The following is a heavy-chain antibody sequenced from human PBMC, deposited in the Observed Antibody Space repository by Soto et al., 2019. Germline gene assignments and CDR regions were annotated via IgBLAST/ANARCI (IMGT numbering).Heavy chain of an antibody. J-gene: IGHJ3*02. CDR1: GFTFSSYA. Sequence: EVQLLESGGGLVQPGGSLRLSCAASGFTFSSYAMSWVRQAPGKGLEWVSAISGSGGSTYYADSVKGRFTISSDNPKNTLYLQMNSLRAEDTAVYYCAKDIRRDGYNYDAFDIWGQGTMVTVSS. V-gene: IGHV3-23*01. D-gene: IGHD5-12*01. CDR2: ISGSGGST. CDR3: AKDIRRDGYNYDAFDI.